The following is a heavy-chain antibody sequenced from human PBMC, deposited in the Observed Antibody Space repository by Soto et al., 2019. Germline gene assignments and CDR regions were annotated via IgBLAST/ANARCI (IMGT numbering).Heavy chain of an antibody. V-gene: IGHV3-30*14. Sequence: PGGSLRLSCAASGFPFSPYTMHWVRQAPGQGLEWVAVISYDGTNQYYADSVKGRFIISRDNSNNTLSLQTHSLKSEDTAVYFCARGATVGVNDVFDVWGQGTMVTVSS. CDR3: ARGATVGVNDVFDV. J-gene: IGHJ3*01. CDR1: GFPFSPYT. CDR2: ISYDGTNQ. D-gene: IGHD1-26*01.